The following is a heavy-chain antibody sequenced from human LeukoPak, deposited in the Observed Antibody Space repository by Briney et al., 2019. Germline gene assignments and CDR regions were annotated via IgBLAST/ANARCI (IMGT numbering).Heavy chain of an antibody. Sequence: PSETLSLTCAVSGGSISSGGYSWSWIRQPPGKGLEWIGYIYYSGSTYYNPSLKSRVTISVDTSKNQFSLKLSSVTAADTAVYYCARSIYYGSGSEEAFDIWGQGTMVTVSS. CDR1: GGSISSGGYS. CDR3: ARSIYYGSGSEEAFDI. CDR2: IYYSGST. D-gene: IGHD3-10*01. V-gene: IGHV4-30-4*07. J-gene: IGHJ3*02.